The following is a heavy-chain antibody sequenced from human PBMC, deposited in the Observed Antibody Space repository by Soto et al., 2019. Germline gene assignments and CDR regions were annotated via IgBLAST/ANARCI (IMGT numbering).Heavy chain of an antibody. J-gene: IGHJ2*01. CDR1: GFTFSTYT. D-gene: IGHD5-12*01. V-gene: IGHV3-23*01. Sequence: PGGALRLSCAASGFTFSTYTMHWVRQAPGKGLEWVSGVSGGDGSTYYADSLKGRFSISRDNAKNTVDLQINSLTAEDTAVYYCTKQGYYWYFDIWGRGTLVTAS. CDR2: VSGGDGST. CDR3: TKQGYYWYFDI.